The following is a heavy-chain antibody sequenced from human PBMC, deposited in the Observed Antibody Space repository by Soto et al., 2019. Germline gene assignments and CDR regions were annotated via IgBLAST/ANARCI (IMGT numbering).Heavy chain of an antibody. CDR3: ARREGGSGSYYPYYFDY. V-gene: IGHV4-59*08. J-gene: IGHJ4*02. CDR2: IYYSGST. CDR1: GGSISSYY. D-gene: IGHD3-10*01. Sequence: SETLSLTCTVSGGSISSYYWSWIRQPPGKGLEWIGYIYYSGSTNYNPSLKSRVTISVDTSKNQFSLKLSSVTAADTAVYYCARREGGSGSYYPYYFDYWGQGTLVNVSS.